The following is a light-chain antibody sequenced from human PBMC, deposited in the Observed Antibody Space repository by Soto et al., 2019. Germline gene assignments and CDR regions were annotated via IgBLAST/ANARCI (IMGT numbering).Light chain of an antibody. CDR2: AAS. Sequence: DIHMTQSPSSRSSSVGYICTITCRASQGISTYLNWYHQKPGKAPKLLIYAASSLQSGVPSRFSGSGSETDFTLTISSLQPEGFATYSCQQSYSTTWTFGQGTKVDIK. CDR3: QQSYSTTWT. CDR1: QGISTY. V-gene: IGKV1-39*01. J-gene: IGKJ1*01.